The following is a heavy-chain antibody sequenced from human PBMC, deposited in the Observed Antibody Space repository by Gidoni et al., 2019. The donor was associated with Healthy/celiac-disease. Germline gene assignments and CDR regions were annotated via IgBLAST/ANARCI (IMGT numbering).Heavy chain of an antibody. D-gene: IGHD2-15*01. V-gene: IGHV3-64D*06. CDR2: ISSNGGST. Sequence: EVQLVESGGGLVQPGGSLRLSCSSSGFTFSSYAMHWVRQAPGKGLEYVSAISSNGGSTYYADSVKGRFTISRDNSKNTLYLQMSSLRAEDTAVYYCVKDGLDIAEPPDAFDIWGQGTMVTVSS. J-gene: IGHJ3*02. CDR1: GFTFSSYA. CDR3: VKDGLDIAEPPDAFDI.